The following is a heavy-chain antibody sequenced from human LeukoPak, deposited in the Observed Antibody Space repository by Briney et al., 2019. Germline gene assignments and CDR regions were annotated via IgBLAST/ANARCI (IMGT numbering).Heavy chain of an antibody. J-gene: IGHJ6*03. CDR3: ARSGSTDYYYYYMDV. V-gene: IGHV3-23*01. CDR2: ISGSGGST. CDR1: GFTFSTYD. Sequence: PGGSLRLSCAVSGFTFSTYDMSWVRQAPGKGLEWVSAISGSGGSTYYADSVKGRFTISRDNSKNTLYLQMNSLRAEDTAVYYCARSGSTDYYYYYMDVWGKGTTVTVSS. D-gene: IGHD5-12*01.